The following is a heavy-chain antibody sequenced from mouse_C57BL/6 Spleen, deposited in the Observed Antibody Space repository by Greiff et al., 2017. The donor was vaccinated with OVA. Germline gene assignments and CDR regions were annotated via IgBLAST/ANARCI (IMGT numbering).Heavy chain of an antibody. J-gene: IGHJ3*01. V-gene: IGHV5-4*01. CDR1: GFTFSSYA. Sequence: EVMLVESGGGLVKPGGSLKLSCAASGFTFSSYAMSWVRQTPEKRLEWVATISDGGSYTYYPDNVKGRFTITRDNAKNNLYLQMSHLKSEDTAMYYCARDRGYYGFAYWGQGTLVTVSA. CDR3: ARDRGYYGFAY. CDR2: ISDGGSYT. D-gene: IGHD2-1*01.